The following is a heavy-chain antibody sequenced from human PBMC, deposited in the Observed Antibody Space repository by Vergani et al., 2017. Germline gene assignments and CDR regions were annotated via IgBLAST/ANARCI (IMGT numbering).Heavy chain of an antibody. Sequence: QVQLVQSGAEVKKPGSSVKVSCKASGGTFSSYAISWVRQAPGQGLEWMGGIIPIFGTANYAQKFQGRVTITADESTSTAYMELSSLRSEDTAVYYCARDVGYCSSTSCYHGGXFDYWGQGTLVTVSS. D-gene: IGHD2-2*01. J-gene: IGHJ4*02. V-gene: IGHV1-69*13. CDR3: ARDVGYCSSTSCYHGGXFDY. CDR2: IIPIFGTA. CDR1: GGTFSSYA.